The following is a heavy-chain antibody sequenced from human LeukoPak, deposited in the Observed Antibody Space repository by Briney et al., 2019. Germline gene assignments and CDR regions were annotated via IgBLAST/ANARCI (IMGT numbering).Heavy chain of an antibody. Sequence: GGSLRLSCAASGFTFSSYNMNWLRPAPGKGREGMSYIGRSSNTIYYADPVKGRFTISSDNARNSLDLHMHRLRPEDTSMFYSARGVDYAEDYWGQGTLVTVSS. V-gene: IGHV3-48*04. CDR1: GFTFSSYN. CDR2: IGRSSNTI. CDR3: ARGVDYAEDY. J-gene: IGHJ4*02. D-gene: IGHD4-17*01.